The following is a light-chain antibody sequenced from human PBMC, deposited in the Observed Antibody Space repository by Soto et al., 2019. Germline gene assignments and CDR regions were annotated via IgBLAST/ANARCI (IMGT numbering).Light chain of an antibody. CDR3: QQRSNWPQIT. CDR1: QSITNY. J-gene: IGKJ5*01. V-gene: IGKV3-11*01. Sequence: EIVLTQSPATLSLSPGEVATLSCRARQSITNYLAWYQQKPGQAPRLLIYDVSNRATGIPARFSGSGSGTDFTLTVGSLEPEDFAVYYCQQRSNWPQITFGQGTRLEIK. CDR2: DVS.